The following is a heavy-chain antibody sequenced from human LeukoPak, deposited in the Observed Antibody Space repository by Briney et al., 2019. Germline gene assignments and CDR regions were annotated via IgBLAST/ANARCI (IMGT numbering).Heavy chain of an antibody. D-gene: IGHD3-16*02. J-gene: IGHJ4*02. CDR1: GGSISSSNYY. Sequence: PSETLSLTCTVSGGSISSSNYYWNWIRQPAGKGLEWIGRIYTSGSTNYNPSLKSRVTISVDTSKNQFSLKLSSVTAADTAVYYCARHGPIMITFGGVIATYPHYFDYWGQGTLVTVSS. CDR2: IYTSGST. V-gene: IGHV4-61*02. CDR3: ARHGPIMITFGGVIATYPHYFDY.